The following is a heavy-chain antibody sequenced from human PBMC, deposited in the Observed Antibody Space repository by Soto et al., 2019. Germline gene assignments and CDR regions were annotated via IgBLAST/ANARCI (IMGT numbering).Heavy chain of an antibody. J-gene: IGHJ6*02. CDR2: INHSGST. CDR1: GGSFSGYY. Sequence: QVQLQQWGAGLLKPSETLSLTCAVYGGSFSGYYWSWIRQPPGKGLEWIGEINHSGSTNYNPSLKSRVTRSVDTSKNQFSRKLSSVTAADTAVYYCAIGWTNYGSGSSSLYYYYYGRDVWGQGTTVTVSS. V-gene: IGHV4-34*01. CDR3: AIGWTNYGSGSSSLYYYYYGRDV. D-gene: IGHD3-10*01.